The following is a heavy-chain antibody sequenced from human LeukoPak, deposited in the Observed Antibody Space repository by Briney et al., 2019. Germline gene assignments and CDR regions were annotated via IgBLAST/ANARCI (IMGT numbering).Heavy chain of an antibody. Sequence: SETLSLTCTVSGGSISSGNYYWSWIRQPAGRGLEWIGRIYPSGYTNYNPSLKSRVTISVDTSKNQFSLKLSSVTAADTAVYYCAQWELRGYYFDYWGQGTLVTVSS. V-gene: IGHV4-61*02. CDR3: AQWELRGYYFDY. J-gene: IGHJ4*02. CDR2: IYPSGYT. D-gene: IGHD1-26*01. CDR1: GGSISSGNYY.